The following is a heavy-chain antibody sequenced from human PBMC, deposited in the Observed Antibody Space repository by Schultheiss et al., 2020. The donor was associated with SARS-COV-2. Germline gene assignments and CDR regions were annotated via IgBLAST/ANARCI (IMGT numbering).Heavy chain of an antibody. CDR3: ARDRDGGSLDY. Sequence: GGSLRLSCAASGFTFSSYGMHWVRQAPGKGLEWVANIKQDGSEKYYVDSVKGRFTISRDNAKKSLYLQMNSLRAEDTAVYYCARDRDGGSLDYWGQGTLVTVSS. J-gene: IGHJ4*02. CDR2: IKQDGSEK. D-gene: IGHD3-10*01. CDR1: GFTFSSYG. V-gene: IGHV3-7*01.